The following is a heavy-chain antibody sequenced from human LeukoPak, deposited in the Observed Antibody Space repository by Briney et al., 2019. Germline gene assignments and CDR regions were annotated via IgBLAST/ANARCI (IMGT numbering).Heavy chain of an antibody. CDR2: INSDGSST. J-gene: IGHJ5*02. CDR1: GFTFTNAW. D-gene: IGHD2-2*01. CDR3: ARALVVVPAAKAVVSYNWFDP. Sequence: GGSLRLSCAASGFTFTNAWMHWVRQAPGKGLVWVSRINSDGSSTSYADSVKGRFTISRDNAKNTLYLQMNSLRAEDTAVYYCARALVVVPAAKAVVSYNWFDPWGQGTLVTVSS. V-gene: IGHV3-74*01.